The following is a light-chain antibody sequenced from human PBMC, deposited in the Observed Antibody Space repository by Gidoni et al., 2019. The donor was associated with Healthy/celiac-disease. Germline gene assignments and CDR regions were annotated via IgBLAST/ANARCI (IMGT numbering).Light chain of an antibody. V-gene: IGLV7-46*01. Sequence: QPVVTQAPSLTVSPGGTVTLTCGSRTGAVTSGHYPYWFQQKPGQAPRTLIYDTSNKHSWTPARFSGSLLGGKAALTLSGAQPEDEAEYYCLLSYSGARGVFGGGTKLTVL. CDR3: LLSYSGARGV. CDR1: TGAVTSGHY. CDR2: DTS. J-gene: IGLJ3*02.